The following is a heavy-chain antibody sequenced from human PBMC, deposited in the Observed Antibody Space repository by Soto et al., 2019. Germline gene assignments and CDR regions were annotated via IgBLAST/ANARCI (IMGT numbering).Heavy chain of an antibody. CDR3: ARGRYSTPKGYFDY. V-gene: IGHV3-33*01. CDR2: IWYDGSYK. CDR1: GFTFSSYG. D-gene: IGHD1-26*01. Sequence: QVQLVESGGGVVQPGRSLRLSCAASGFTFSSYGMHWVRQAPGKGLEWVAIIWYDGSYKYYADSVKGRFTISRDNSNNTLYLQMNSRRAEDTAVYYCARGRYSTPKGYFDYWGQGSLVTVSS. J-gene: IGHJ4*02.